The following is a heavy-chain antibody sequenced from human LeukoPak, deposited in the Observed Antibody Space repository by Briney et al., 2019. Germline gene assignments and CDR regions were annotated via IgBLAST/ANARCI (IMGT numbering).Heavy chain of an antibody. J-gene: IGHJ4*02. CDR3: AVEMATLFDY. CDR2: IKQDGSEK. Sequence: PGGSLRLSCAASGFTFSSYWMSWVRQAPGKGLEWVANIKQDGSEKYYVDSVKGRFTISRDNSKNTLYLQMNSLRAEDTAVYYCAVEMATLFDYWGQGTLVTVSS. CDR1: GFTFSSYW. D-gene: IGHD5-24*01. V-gene: IGHV3-7*01.